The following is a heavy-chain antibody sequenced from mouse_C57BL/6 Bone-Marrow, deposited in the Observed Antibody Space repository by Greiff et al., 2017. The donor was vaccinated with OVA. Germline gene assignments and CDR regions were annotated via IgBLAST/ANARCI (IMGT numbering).Heavy chain of an antibody. V-gene: IGHV14-4*01. J-gene: IGHJ2*01. CDR3: TKGELFDY. CDR1: GFNIKDDY. CDR2: IDPENGDT. Sequence: VQLKESGAELVRPGASVKLSCTASGFNIKDDYMHWVKQRPEQGLEWIGWIDPENGDTEYASKFQGKATITADTSFNTAYLQLSSLTSEDTAVYYCTKGELFDYWGQGTTLTVSS.